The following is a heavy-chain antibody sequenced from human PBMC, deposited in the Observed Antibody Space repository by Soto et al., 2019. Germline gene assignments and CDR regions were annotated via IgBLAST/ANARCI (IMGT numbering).Heavy chain of an antibody. J-gene: IGHJ5*02. D-gene: IGHD6-6*01. Sequence: ASVKVSCKASGYTFTSYYMHWVRQAPGQGLEWMGIINPSGGSTSYAQKFQGRVTMTRDTSTSTVYMELSSLRSEDTAVYYCARSGDSSSSYFPWFDPWGQGTLVTVSS. CDR2: INPSGGST. CDR1: GYTFTSYY. V-gene: IGHV1-46*01. CDR3: ARSGDSSSSYFPWFDP.